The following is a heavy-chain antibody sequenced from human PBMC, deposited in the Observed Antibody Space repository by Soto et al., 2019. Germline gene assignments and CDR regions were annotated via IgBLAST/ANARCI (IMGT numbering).Heavy chain of an antibody. Sequence: SETLSLTCAVSGGSISSGDYYWSWIRQPPGKGLEWIGYIYYSGSTYYNPSLKSRVTISVDTSKNQFSLKLSSVTAADTAVYYCARAAGRAGDFDYWGQGTLVTVSS. V-gene: IGHV4-30-4*01. J-gene: IGHJ4*02. CDR2: IYYSGST. D-gene: IGHD6-19*01. CDR1: GGSISSGDYY. CDR3: ARAAGRAGDFDY.